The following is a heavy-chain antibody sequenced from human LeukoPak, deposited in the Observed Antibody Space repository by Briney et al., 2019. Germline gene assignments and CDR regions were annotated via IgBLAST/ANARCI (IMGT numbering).Heavy chain of an antibody. CDR2: ISAYNGNT. CDR1: GYTFTSYG. D-gene: IGHD4-17*01. Sequence: ASVKVSCKASGYTFTSYGISWVRQAPGQGLEWMGWISAYNGNTNYAQKFQGRVTMTTDTSTTTAYMELRSLRSDDTAAYYCARDHTFTVPTGYWGQGTLVTVSS. V-gene: IGHV1-18*01. J-gene: IGHJ4*02. CDR3: ARDHTFTVPTGY.